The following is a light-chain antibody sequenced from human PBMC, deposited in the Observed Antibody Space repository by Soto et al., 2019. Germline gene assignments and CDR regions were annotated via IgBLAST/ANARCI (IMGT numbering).Light chain of an antibody. CDR1: SSNIGAGYD. CDR3: QSYDSSLSGPWV. V-gene: IGLV1-40*01. J-gene: IGLJ3*02. Sequence: QSVLTQPPSVSGAPGQRVTISCTGSSSNIGAGYDVHWYQQLPGTAPKLLIYGNSNRPSGVPDRFSGSKSGTSASLAITGLQAEDEADYYCQSYDSSLSGPWVFGGGTQLTV. CDR2: GNS.